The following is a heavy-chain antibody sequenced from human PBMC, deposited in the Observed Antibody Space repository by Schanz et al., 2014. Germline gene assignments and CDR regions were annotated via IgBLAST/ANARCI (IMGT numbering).Heavy chain of an antibody. CDR3: ARAAGPVDY. J-gene: IGHJ4*02. Sequence: QVQLRESGPGLVKPSKTLSLTCTVSGGSISSYYWSWIRQPPGKGLEWIGYIYYSGSTNYNPSLKSRVTISVDTSKNQSSLMLGSVTAADTAVYYCARAAGPVDYWGQGTLVTVSS. D-gene: IGHD6-13*01. CDR2: IYYSGST. CDR1: GGSISSYY. V-gene: IGHV4-59*12.